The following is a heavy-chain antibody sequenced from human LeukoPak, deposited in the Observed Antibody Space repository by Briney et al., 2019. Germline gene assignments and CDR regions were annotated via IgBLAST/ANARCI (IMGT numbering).Heavy chain of an antibody. V-gene: IGHV3-21*01. Sequence: GGSLRLSCAASGFTFSSYSMSWVRQAPGKGLEWVSSISSSSTNYADSVQGRFTISRDNARNSLYLQMNSLRAEDTTVYYCARPAPAAAGTGPMDVWGKGTTVTVSS. CDR1: GFTFSSYS. J-gene: IGHJ6*03. CDR3: ARPAPAAAGTGPMDV. CDR2: ISSSST. D-gene: IGHD6-13*01.